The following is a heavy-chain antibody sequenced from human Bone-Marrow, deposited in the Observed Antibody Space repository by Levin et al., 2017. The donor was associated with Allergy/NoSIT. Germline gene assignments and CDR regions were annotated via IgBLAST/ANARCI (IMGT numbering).Heavy chain of an antibody. V-gene: IGHV3-48*01. CDR2: VDGHGTRI. D-gene: IGHD3-10*01. Sequence: AASVKVSCAVSGFSFSAYSMNWVRQAPGKGLEWLAYVDGHGTRIFYADSAKGRFTISRDNAQNSLYLQMNSLRAEDSGTYYCVRDLEGYRGVIRFDFWGQGTLVTVSS. CDR1: GFSFSAYS. J-gene: IGHJ4*02. CDR3: VRDLEGYRGVIRFDF.